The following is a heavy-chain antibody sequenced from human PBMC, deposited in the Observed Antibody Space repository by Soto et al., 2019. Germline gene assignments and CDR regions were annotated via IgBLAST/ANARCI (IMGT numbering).Heavy chain of an antibody. Sequence: SETLSLTCSVSGGFVSSSSYSWGWIRQSPGKGLEWIGTMYSSENTYYNPSLLSRVTISVDTSKNEFSLRLSSVTAADSSVYYCMVSSGWRDFDSWGQGTLVTVSS. CDR2: MYSSENT. CDR1: GGFVSSSSYS. CDR3: MVSSGWRDFDS. J-gene: IGHJ4*02. D-gene: IGHD3-22*01. V-gene: IGHV4-39*01.